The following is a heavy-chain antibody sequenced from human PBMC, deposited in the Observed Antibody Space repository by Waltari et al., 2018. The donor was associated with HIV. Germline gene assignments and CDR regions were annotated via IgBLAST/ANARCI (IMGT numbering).Heavy chain of an antibody. CDR2: ISSDGNNE. D-gene: IGHD3-3*01. CDR1: GLRSPTYD. J-gene: IGHJ4*02. Sequence: QVQLVHSWGGVVHLGRPLCRPRSDSGLRSPTYDLPTGRQAPGKGLEWMAFISSDGNNEYYADSVKGRFTVARDNSRNTLHLLMDSLRVEDTAIYYCAKSLFGVVKYQNLFDYWAQGTLVTVSS. CDR3: AKSLFGVVKYQNLFDY. V-gene: IGHV3-30*18.